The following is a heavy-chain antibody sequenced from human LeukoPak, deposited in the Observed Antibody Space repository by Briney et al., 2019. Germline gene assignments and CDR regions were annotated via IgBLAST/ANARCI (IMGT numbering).Heavy chain of an antibody. J-gene: IGHJ4*02. D-gene: IGHD6-25*01. V-gene: IGHV3-64D*06. Sequence: PGGSLRLSCSDSGFTFSTYAMHWVRQAPGKGLEYVSAISSNGDNTYYADSVQGRFTISRDNSKNTLHLQMSSLRAEDTAVYYCVKGYPSDHHFGYWGQGTLVTVSS. CDR2: ISSNGDNT. CDR3: VKGYPSDHHFGY. CDR1: GFTFSTYA.